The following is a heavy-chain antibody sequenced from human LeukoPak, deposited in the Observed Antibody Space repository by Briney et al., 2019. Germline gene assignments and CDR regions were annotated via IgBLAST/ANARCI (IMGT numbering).Heavy chain of an antibody. Sequence: PSETLSLTCAVYGGSFSGYYWSWIRQPPGKGLEWIGEINHSGSTNYNPSLKSRVTISVDTSKNQFSLKLSSVTAADTAVYYCARGRYSGSYYYYYGMDVWGQGTTVTVSS. D-gene: IGHD1-26*01. CDR1: GGSFSGYY. CDR2: INHSGST. J-gene: IGHJ6*02. CDR3: ARGRYSGSYYYYYGMDV. V-gene: IGHV4-34*01.